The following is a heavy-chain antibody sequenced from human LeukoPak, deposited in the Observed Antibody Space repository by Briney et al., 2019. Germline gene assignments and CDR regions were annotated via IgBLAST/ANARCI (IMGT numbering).Heavy chain of an antibody. V-gene: IGHV3-72*01. Sequence: GGSLRLSCAAYGFTFSDHYIDWVRQAPGKWLQWVGRSRNKANSYTPEYSASVKGRFSISRDDSESSLYLQMSSRTAEATAVYYCVRESYYDSTGYVKDNFDYWGQGTLVTVSS. CDR1: GFTFSDHY. J-gene: IGHJ4*02. D-gene: IGHD3-22*01. CDR2: SRNKANSYTP. CDR3: VRESYYDSTGYVKDNFDY.